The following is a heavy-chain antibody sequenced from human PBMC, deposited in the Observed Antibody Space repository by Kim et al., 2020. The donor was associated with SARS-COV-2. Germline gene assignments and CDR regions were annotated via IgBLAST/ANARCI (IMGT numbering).Heavy chain of an antibody. CDR2: IYYSGIT. V-gene: IGHV4-59*13. Sequence: SETLSLTCSVSGGSMTSYYWSWIRQSPGKGLEWLGNIYYSGITRYNPSLKSRLTLSVDTSKNQMSLDLRSATPADTAVYFCARDEVIDGSGMDVWGQGTTVTVSS. CDR3: ARDEVIDGSGMDV. D-gene: IGHD2-21*01. J-gene: IGHJ6*02. CDR1: GGSMTSYY.